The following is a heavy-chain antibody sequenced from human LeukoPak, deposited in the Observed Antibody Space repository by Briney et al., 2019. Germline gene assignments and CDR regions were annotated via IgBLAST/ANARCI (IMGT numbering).Heavy chain of an antibody. J-gene: IGHJ6*03. CDR1: GYTFTGYY. V-gene: IGHV1-2*06. CDR2: INPSSGGT. D-gene: IGHD6-13*01. Sequence: GASVKVSCKASGYTFTGYYMHWVRQAPGQGLEWMGRINPSSGGTNYAQKFQGRVTMTRDTSISTAYMELSRLRSDDTAVYYCARDDSSSFGYYYYMDVWGKGTTVTVSS. CDR3: ARDDSSSFGYYYYMDV.